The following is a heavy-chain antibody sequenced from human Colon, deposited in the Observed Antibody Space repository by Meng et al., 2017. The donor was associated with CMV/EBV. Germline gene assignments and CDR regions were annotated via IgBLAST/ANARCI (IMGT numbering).Heavy chain of an antibody. CDR3: AHRHAVLIFDY. V-gene: IGHV2-5*01. D-gene: IGHD2-8*01. Sequence: QITLKESGSTLGKPTQTLKLTCTFAGFSRRTRGEVVGWIRQSPGKALEWRGIIYWNDEKHYSPSLKNRLTITKDTSKDQVVLIMTNMDPVDTGTYYCAHRHAVLIFDYWGQGTLVTVSS. J-gene: IGHJ4*02. CDR1: GFSRRTRGEV. CDR2: IYWNDEK.